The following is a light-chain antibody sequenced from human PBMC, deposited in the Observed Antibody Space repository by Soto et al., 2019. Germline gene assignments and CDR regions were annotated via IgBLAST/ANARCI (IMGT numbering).Light chain of an antibody. Sequence: EIALTQSPGTLSLSPGERATLSCRASQSVSSTYLAWYQQTPGQAPRLLIYGTSSRATGIPDRFSGSGSGTDFTLTISRLEPEDFAVYYCQLFGSSPLYTFGQGTKVEIK. CDR3: QLFGSSPLYT. J-gene: IGKJ2*01. CDR2: GTS. CDR1: QSVSSTY. V-gene: IGKV3-20*01.